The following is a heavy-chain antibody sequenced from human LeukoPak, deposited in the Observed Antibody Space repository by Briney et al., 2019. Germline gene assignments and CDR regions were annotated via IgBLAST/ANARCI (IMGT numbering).Heavy chain of an antibody. Sequence: GRSLRLSCAASGFTFSNYNMNWVRQAPGKGLEWLSYISSTSNPIYYADSVKGRFTISRDNAKNSLYLQMNSLRDEDTAVYYCARAGVGARFEDYWDQGTLVTVSS. D-gene: IGHD1-26*01. V-gene: IGHV3-48*02. CDR1: GFTFSNYN. CDR3: ARAGVGARFEDY. CDR2: ISSTSNPI. J-gene: IGHJ4*02.